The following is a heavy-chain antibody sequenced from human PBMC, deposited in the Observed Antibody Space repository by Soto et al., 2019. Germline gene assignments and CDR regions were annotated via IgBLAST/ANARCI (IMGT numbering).Heavy chain of an antibody. CDR3: ASLYYYDSSGYYYYFDY. V-gene: IGHV4-30-4*01. CDR1: GGSISSGDYY. J-gene: IGHJ4*02. Sequence: QVQLQESGPGLVKPSQTLSLTCTVSGGSISSGDYYWSWIRQPPGKGLEWIGYIYYSGSTYYNPSLKSRLTISVDTSKNQFSLKLSSVTAADTAVYYCASLYYYDSSGYYYYFDYWGQGTLVTVSS. D-gene: IGHD3-22*01. CDR2: IYYSGST.